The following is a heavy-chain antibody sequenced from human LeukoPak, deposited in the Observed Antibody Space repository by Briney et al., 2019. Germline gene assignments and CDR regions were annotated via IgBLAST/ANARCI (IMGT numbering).Heavy chain of an antibody. D-gene: IGHD5-18*01. V-gene: IGHV4-59*11. Sequence: KPSETLSLTCTVSGGSISSHYWSWIRQPPGKGLEWIGYIYYSGSTNYNPSLKSRVTISVDTSKNQFSLKLSSVTAADTAVYYCARGGYSYGWGYYYDYMDVWGKGTTVTASS. CDR2: IYYSGST. J-gene: IGHJ6*03. CDR3: ARGGYSYGWGYYYDYMDV. CDR1: GGSISSHY.